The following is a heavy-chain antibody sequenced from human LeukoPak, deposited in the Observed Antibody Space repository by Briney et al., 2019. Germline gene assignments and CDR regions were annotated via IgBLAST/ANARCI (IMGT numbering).Heavy chain of an antibody. V-gene: IGHV3-11*04. CDR1: GFTFSDYY. D-gene: IGHD3-9*01. Sequence: SGGSLRLSCAVSGFTFSDYYMSWIRQAPGKGLEWVSYISSGGSTISHADSVKGRFTISRDNSKNTLYLQMNSLRAEDTAAYYCAKPDWFADLDYWGQGTLVTVSS. J-gene: IGHJ4*02. CDR3: AKPDWFADLDY. CDR2: ISSGGSTI.